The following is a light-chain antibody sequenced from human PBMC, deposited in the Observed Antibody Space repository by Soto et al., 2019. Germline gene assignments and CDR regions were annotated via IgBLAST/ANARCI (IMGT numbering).Light chain of an antibody. CDR3: QQYNNWPFT. Sequence: VVSHSPASLSLSQGERATLSCRASQSVSSNLAWHQQRPGQVPRLLIYGASTRATGVPARFSGSGSGTEFTLTISSLQSEDFAVYYCQQYNNWPFTFGQGTRLEIK. V-gene: IGKV3D-15*01. J-gene: IGKJ5*01. CDR1: QSVSSN. CDR2: GAS.